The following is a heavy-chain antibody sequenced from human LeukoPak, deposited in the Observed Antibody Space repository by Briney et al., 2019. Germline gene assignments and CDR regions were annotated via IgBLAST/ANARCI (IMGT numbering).Heavy chain of an antibody. D-gene: IGHD3-10*01. J-gene: IGHJ6*04. CDR3: ARATDGSGSSSHYYYYYGMDV. CDR1: GYSISSGYY. V-gene: IGHV4-38-2*01. Sequence: SETLSLTCAVSGYSISSGYYWGWIRQPPGMGLEWIGSIYHSGSTYYNPSLKSRVTISVDTSKNQFSLKLSSVTAADTAVYYCARATDGSGSSSHYYYYYGMDVWGKGTTVTVSS. CDR2: IYHSGST.